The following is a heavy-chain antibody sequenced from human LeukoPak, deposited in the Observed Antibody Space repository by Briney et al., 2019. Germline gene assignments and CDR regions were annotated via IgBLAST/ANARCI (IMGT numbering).Heavy chain of an antibody. CDR2: ISSSSINI. D-gene: IGHD3-16*01. CDR1: GFTFSSYP. Sequence: GGSLRLSCAASGFTFSSYPMTWVRQAPGRGLEWVSSISSSSINIYYADSVKGRFTISRDNSKNTLYLQMNSLRAEDTAVYYCARYDDYYYYMDVWGKGTTVTISS. V-gene: IGHV3-21*01. J-gene: IGHJ6*03. CDR3: ARYDDYYYYMDV.